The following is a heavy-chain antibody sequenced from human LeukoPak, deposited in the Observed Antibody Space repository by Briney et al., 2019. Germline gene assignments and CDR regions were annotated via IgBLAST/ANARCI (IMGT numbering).Heavy chain of an antibody. CDR2: ISSSSSYI. D-gene: IGHD2-21*02. Sequence: GGSLRLSCAASGFTFSSYSMNWVRQAPGKGMEWVSSISSSSSYIYYADSGKGRFTISRDNAKNLLYLQMNSLRAEDTALYYCARAGGDRAFDYWGQGTLVTVPS. CDR1: GFTFSSYS. J-gene: IGHJ4*02. CDR3: ARAGGDRAFDY. V-gene: IGHV3-21*01.